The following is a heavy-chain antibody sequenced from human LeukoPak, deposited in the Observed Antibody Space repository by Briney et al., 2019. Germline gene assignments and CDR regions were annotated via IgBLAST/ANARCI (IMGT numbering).Heavy chain of an antibody. Sequence: PSETLSLTCAVSGGSISSSNWWSWVRQHPGKGLEWIGYIYYSGSTYYNPSLKSRVTISVDTSKNQFSLKLSSVTAADTAVYYCARDRAAAARAMYAFDIWGQGTMVTVSS. D-gene: IGHD6-13*01. CDR3: ARDRAAAARAMYAFDI. CDR2: IYYSGST. CDR1: GGSISSSNW. V-gene: IGHV4-31*11. J-gene: IGHJ3*02.